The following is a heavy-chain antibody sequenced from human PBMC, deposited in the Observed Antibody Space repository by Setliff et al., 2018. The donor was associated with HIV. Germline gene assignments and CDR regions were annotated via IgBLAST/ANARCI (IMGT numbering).Heavy chain of an antibody. D-gene: IGHD5-12*01. CDR3: AREFGAGIRQIVAGEFYYMDV. J-gene: IGHJ6*03. V-gene: IGHV1-2*06. CDR2: INPNKGDT. CDR1: GYTFTAYY. Sequence: GASVKVSCKASGYTFTAYYLHWVRQAPGQGLEWMGRINPNKGDTNYAQKFQGRVTMTRDTSISTAYMELSRLRSDDTAVYYCAREFGAGIRQIVAGEFYYMDVWGKGTTVTVSS.